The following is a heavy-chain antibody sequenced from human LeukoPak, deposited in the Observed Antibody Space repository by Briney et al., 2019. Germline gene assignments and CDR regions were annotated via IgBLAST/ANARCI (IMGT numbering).Heavy chain of an antibody. V-gene: IGHV1-2*02. CDR1: GYTFTDYY. J-gene: IGHJ4*02. D-gene: IGHD3-10*01. CDR2: INPNSGGT. CDR3: AREVEYYGSGSYWGVFDY. Sequence: EASVKVSCKASGYTFTDYYMHWVRQAPGQGLEWMGLINPNSGGTNYAQKFQGRVTMTRDTSIGTAYMELSRLRSDDTAVYYCAREVEYYGSGSYWGVFDYWGQGSLVTVSS.